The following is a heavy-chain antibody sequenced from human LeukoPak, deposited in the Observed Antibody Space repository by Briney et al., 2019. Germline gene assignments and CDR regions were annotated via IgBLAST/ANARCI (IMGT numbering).Heavy chain of an antibody. V-gene: IGHV4-34*01. Sequence: PSETLSLTCAVYGGSFSGYYWSWIRQPPGKGLEWSGEINHSGSTNYNPSLKSRVTISVDTSKNQFSLELSSVTAADTAVYYCARETKYYGSGSYFDYWGQGTLVTVSS. D-gene: IGHD3-10*01. CDR3: ARETKYYGSGSYFDY. CDR1: GGSFSGYY. CDR2: INHSGST. J-gene: IGHJ4*02.